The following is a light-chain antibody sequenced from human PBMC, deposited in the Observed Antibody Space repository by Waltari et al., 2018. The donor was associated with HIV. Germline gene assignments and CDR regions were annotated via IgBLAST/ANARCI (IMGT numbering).Light chain of an antibody. CDR2: DVT. Sequence: QSALTQPRSVSGSPGQSVTMSCAGTSNDVGGYNYVSWYQQHPGKAPKLMIYDVTKRPPRGPVPFPGPQFRNTAPPTILGRPACQEAYLFRCLIGGHHHGRFGTGTKVTVL. CDR1: SNDVGGYNY. V-gene: IGLV2-11*01. CDR3: CLIGGHHHGR. J-gene: IGLJ1*01.